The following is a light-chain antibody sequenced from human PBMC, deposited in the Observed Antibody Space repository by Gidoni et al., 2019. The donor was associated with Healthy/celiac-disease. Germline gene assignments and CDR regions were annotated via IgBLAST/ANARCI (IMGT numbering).Light chain of an antibody. CDR3: QQYGSSPRRT. CDR2: GAS. V-gene: IGKV3-20*01. CDR1: QSVSSSY. Sequence: EIVLTQSPGTLSLSPGERATLSCRASQSVSSSYLAWYQQKPGQAPRLLIYGASSRATGIPDRFSGSGSGTDFTLTISRLEPEDFAVYYCQQYGSSPRRTFXQXTKVXIK. J-gene: IGKJ1*01.